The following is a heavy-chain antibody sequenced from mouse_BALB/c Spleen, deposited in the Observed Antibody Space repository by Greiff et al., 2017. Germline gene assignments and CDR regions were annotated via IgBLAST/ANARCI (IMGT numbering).Heavy chain of an antibody. CDR2: ISSGSSTI. V-gene: IGHV5-17*02. J-gene: IGHJ4*01. CDR1: GFTFSSFG. CDR3: AGREYYYGSDYAMDY. Sequence: EVKLMESGGGLVQPGGSRKLSCAASGFTFSSFGMHWVRQAPEKGLEWVAYISSGSSTIYYADTVKGRFTISRDNPKNTLFLQMTSLRSEDTAMYYCAGREYYYGSDYAMDYWGQGTSVTVSS. D-gene: IGHD1-1*01.